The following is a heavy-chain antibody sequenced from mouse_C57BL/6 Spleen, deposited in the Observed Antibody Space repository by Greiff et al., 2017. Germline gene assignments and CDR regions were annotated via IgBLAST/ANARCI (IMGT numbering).Heavy chain of an antibody. CDR1: GYTFTDYE. V-gene: IGHV1-15*01. Sequence: QVQLQQSGAELVRPGASVTLSCKASGYTFTDYEMHWVKQTPVHGLVCIGAFDPETGGTAYNQKFQGKAILTADKSSSTAYMALRSLTSEDSAVYYCTRDGNPFAYWGQGTLVTVSA. CDR3: TRDGNPFAY. J-gene: IGHJ3*01. D-gene: IGHD2-1*01. CDR2: FDPETGGT.